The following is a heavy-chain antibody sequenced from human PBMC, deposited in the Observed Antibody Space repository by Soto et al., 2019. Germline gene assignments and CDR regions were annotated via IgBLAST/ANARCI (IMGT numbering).Heavy chain of an antibody. CDR2: ISHHGINK. V-gene: IGHV3-30-3*01. Sequence: QVRLVESGGGVVQPGRSLRLSCTASGFSFSSYAMYWFRQPPGKGLEWVAVISHHGINKHYADSVKGRVTVSRDNSNQSLDLPLNSLRGEDTAMYYCARDMYSSDYFVKWFEPWGQGTLVTVSS. D-gene: IGHD6-19*01. CDR1: GFSFSSYA. J-gene: IGHJ5*02. CDR3: ARDMYSSDYFVKWFEP.